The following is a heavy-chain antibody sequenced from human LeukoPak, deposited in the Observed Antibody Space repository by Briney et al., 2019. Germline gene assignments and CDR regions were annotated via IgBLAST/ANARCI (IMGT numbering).Heavy chain of an antibody. CDR3: AKATPDFGP. CDR2: ISYDGSNK. J-gene: IGHJ5*02. CDR1: GFTFSSYG. D-gene: IGHD3-3*01. Sequence: GGSLRLSCAASGFTFSSYGMHWVRQAPGKGLEWVAVISYDGSNKYYADSVKGRFTISRDNAKNSLYLQMNSLRAEDTAVYYCAKATPDFGPWGQGTLVTVSS. V-gene: IGHV3-30*18.